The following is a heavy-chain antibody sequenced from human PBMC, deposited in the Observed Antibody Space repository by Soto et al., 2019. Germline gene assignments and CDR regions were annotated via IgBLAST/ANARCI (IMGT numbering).Heavy chain of an antibody. CDR2: IYYSVSA. D-gene: IGHD2-21*02. CDR1: GGSISSGGYY. J-gene: IGHJ6*02. CDR3: AREPGDNEEDYYYGLDV. Sequence: PSKTLSLTCTVSGGSISSGGYYWSWIRQPPGKGLEWIGHIYYSVSAYYNPSLKSRLTISVDTSKNQFSLKLSSVTAADTAVYYCAREPGDNEEDYYYGLDVWGQGTTVTASS. V-gene: IGHV4-31*03.